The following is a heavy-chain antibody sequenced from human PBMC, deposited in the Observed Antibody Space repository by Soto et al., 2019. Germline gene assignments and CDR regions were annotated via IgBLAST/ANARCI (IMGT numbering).Heavy chain of an antibody. V-gene: IGHV4-30-2*01. J-gene: IGHJ6*02. CDR1: GGSISSGGYS. D-gene: IGHD3-22*01. CDR3: ARAYTRNYYDSSGYTYGMEV. CDR2: IYHSGST. Sequence: SETLSLTCAVSGGSISSGGYSWSWIRQPPGKGLEWIGYIYHSGSTYYNPSLKRRVTISVDRSKNQFSLKLSSVTAADTALYYCARAYTRNYYDSSGYTYGMEVWRQGTTVAVSS.